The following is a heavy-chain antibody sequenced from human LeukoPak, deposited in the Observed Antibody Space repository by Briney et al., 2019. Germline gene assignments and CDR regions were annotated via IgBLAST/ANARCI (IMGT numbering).Heavy chain of an antibody. CDR3: ARSSAVENWFDP. CDR2: INPNSGGT. J-gene: IGHJ5*02. V-gene: IGHV1-2*02. D-gene: IGHD6-19*01. Sequence: ASVKVSCKASGYTFTSYGISWVRQAPGQGLEWMGWINPNSGGTNYAQKFQGRVTMTRDTSISTAYMELSRLRSDDTAVYYCARSSAVENWFDPWGQGTLVTVSS. CDR1: GYTFTSYG.